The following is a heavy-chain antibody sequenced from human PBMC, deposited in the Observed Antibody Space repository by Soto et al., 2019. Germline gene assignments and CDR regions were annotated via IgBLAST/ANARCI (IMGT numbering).Heavy chain of an antibody. D-gene: IGHD6-13*01. J-gene: IGHJ4*02. CDR1: GYSFTSYW. CDR2: IDPSDSYT. CDR3: ARLQAAAGDNDLTFDY. V-gene: IGHV5-10-1*01. Sequence: EVQLVQSGAEVKKPGESLRISCKGSGYSFTSYWISWVRQMPGKGLEWMGRIDPSDSYTNYSPSFQSHVSISADKSISTACLQWSSLKASDTAMYYCARLQAAAGDNDLTFDYWGQGTLVTVSS.